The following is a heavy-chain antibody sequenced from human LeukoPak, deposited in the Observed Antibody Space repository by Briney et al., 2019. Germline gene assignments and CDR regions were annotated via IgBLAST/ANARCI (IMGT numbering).Heavy chain of an antibody. CDR3: ARDGHYYDSSGYYLRGAFDI. V-gene: IGHV4-4*07. D-gene: IGHD3-22*01. CDR1: GGPITTYY. CDR2: ISGSGVI. Sequence: SETLSLTCTVSGGPITTYYLSWIRQSAGMGLEWIGRISGSGVITYNPSLKSRVILSLDTSNNHFSLKLISVTAADTAVYYCARDGHYYDSSGYYLRGAFDIWGQGTMVTVSS. J-gene: IGHJ3*02.